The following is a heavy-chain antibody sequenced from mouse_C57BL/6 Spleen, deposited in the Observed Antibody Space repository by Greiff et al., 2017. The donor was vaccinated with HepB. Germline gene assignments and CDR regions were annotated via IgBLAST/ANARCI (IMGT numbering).Heavy chain of an antibody. CDR3: ASQYTTGYFDV. CDR2: IDPSDSET. D-gene: IGHD2-12*01. CDR1: GYTFTSYW. Sequence: QVQLQQSGAELVRPGSSVKLSCKASGYTFTSYWMHWVKQRPIQGLEWIGNIDPSDSETHYNQKFKDKATLTVDKSSSTAYMQLSSLTSEDSAVYYCASQYTTGYFDVWGTGTTVTVSS. V-gene: IGHV1-52*01. J-gene: IGHJ1*03.